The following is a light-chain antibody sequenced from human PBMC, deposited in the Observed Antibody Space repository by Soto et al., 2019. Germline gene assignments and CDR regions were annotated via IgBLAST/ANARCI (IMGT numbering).Light chain of an antibody. CDR3: CSYAGSYTSYVV. V-gene: IGLV2-11*01. Sequence: QSALTQPRSVSGSPGQSVTISCTGTSSDVGGYNYVSWYQQHPGKAPKLMIYDGSKRPSGVPDRFSGSKSGNTASLTISGLQAEDEADYYCCSYAGSYTSYVVFGGGTKLTVL. CDR1: SSDVGGYNY. CDR2: DGS. J-gene: IGLJ2*01.